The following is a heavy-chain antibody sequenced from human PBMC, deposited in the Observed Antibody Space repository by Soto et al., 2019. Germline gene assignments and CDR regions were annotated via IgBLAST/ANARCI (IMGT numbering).Heavy chain of an antibody. CDR1: GFTFSYYA. D-gene: IGHD3-10*01. V-gene: IGHV3-64*01. CDR3: ARRGYGLYFDY. J-gene: IGHJ4*02. CDR2: ISGNGDST. Sequence: EVQLVESGGGLVLPGGSLRLSCAASGFTFSYYAMHWVRQAPGKGLEYVSVISGNGDSTYYANSVKGRFTISRDNSKNTLYLQMGSLSDEDMAVYYCARRGYGLYFDYWGQGTLVTVSS.